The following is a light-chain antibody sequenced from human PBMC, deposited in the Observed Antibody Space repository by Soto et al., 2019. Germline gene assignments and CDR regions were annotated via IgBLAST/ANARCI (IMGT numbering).Light chain of an antibody. Sequence: IVLTQSPATLSLSPWERATLSCRASQRVSSYLAWYQQKPGQAPRLLIYDASNRATGIPARFSGSGSGTDFTLTISSLEPEAFAVYYCQQRSNWPPWTFGQGTKVDIK. CDR1: QRVSSY. J-gene: IGKJ1*01. CDR2: DAS. V-gene: IGKV3-11*01. CDR3: QQRSNWPPWT.